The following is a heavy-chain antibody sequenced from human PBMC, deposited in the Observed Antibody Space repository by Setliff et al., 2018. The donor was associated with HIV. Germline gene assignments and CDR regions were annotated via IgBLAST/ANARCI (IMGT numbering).Heavy chain of an antibody. Sequence: ASETLSLTCAVYGGSFSDYSWTWIRQPPGKGLEWIGKINHSGSTSYNPSLEGRVMMSLDTSKNQFSLKLTSVTAADTAVFYCARGNTGYSRIWYRNGLTYYYHMDVWAKGTKVTVSS. CDR2: INHSGST. D-gene: IGHD6-13*01. CDR3: ARGNTGYSRIWYRNGLTYYYHMDV. V-gene: IGHV4-34*01. CDR1: GGSFSDYS. J-gene: IGHJ6*03.